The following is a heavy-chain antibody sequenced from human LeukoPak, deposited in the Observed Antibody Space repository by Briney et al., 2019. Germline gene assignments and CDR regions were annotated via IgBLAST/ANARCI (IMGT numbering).Heavy chain of an antibody. D-gene: IGHD5-12*01. CDR2: INHSGST. CDR3: AISIGYSGYDGDY. Sequence: SETLSLTCAVYGGSFSGYYWSWIRQPPGKGLEWIGEINHSGSTNYNPSLKSRVTISVDTSKNQFSLKLSSVTAADTAVYYCAISIGYSGYDGDYWGQGTLVTVSS. V-gene: IGHV4-34*01. J-gene: IGHJ4*02. CDR1: GGSFSGYY.